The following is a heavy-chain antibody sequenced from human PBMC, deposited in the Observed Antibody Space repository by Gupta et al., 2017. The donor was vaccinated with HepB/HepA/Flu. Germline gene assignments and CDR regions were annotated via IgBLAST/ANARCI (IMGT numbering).Heavy chain of an antibody. J-gene: IGHJ5*02. Sequence: EVQLLESGGGLVQPGGSLRLSCAASGFTFSSYAMSWVRQAPGKGLEWVSVISGSGGSTYYADSVKGRFTISRDNSKNTLYLQMNSLRAEDTAVYYCAKAGWDRVFGVDPNWFDPWGQGTLVTVSS. D-gene: IGHD6-13*01. V-gene: IGHV3-23*01. CDR3: AKAGWDRVFGVDPNWFDP. CDR2: ISGSGGST. CDR1: GFTFSSYA.